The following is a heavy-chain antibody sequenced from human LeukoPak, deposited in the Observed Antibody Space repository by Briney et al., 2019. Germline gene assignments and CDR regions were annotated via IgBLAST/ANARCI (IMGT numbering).Heavy chain of an antibody. CDR2: IIPIFGTA. J-gene: IGHJ1*01. Sequence: ASVKVSCKASGGTFSSYAISWVRQAPGQGLEWMGGIIPIFGTANYAQKFQGRVTITADESTSTAYMELSSLRSEDTAVYYCAKDPPRGRIAEYFQHWGQGTLVTVSS. CDR1: GGTFSSYA. V-gene: IGHV1-69*01. D-gene: IGHD2-15*01. CDR3: AKDPPRGRIAEYFQH.